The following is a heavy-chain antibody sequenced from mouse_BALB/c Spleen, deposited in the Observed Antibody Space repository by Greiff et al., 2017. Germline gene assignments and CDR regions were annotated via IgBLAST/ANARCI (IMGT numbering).Heavy chain of an antibody. Sequence: EVKLVESGAGLVQPGGSRKLSCAASGFTFTSFGMHWVRQAPEKGLEWVAYISSGSSTIYYADTVKGRFTISRDNPKNTLFMQMTSLRSEDTAMYYCAREDYYDHDFDYWGQGTTLTVSS. D-gene: IGHD1-1*01. CDR3: AREDYYDHDFDY. J-gene: IGHJ2*01. CDR1: GFTFTSFG. V-gene: IGHV5-17*02. CDR2: ISSGSSTI.